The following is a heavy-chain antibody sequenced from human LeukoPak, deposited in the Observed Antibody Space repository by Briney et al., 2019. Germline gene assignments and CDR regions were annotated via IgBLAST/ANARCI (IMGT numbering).Heavy chain of an antibody. CDR1: GFTFSSYS. V-gene: IGHV3-21*01. Sequence: PGGSLRLSCAASGFTFSSYSMNWVRQAPGKGLEWVSSISSSSSYIYYADSVKGRFTISRDNAKNSLYLQMNNLGVDDTAVYYCARGLTTSGPYYDYWGRGTQVTVSS. D-gene: IGHD4/OR15-4a*01. CDR2: ISSSSSYI. J-gene: IGHJ4*02. CDR3: ARGLTTSGPYYDY.